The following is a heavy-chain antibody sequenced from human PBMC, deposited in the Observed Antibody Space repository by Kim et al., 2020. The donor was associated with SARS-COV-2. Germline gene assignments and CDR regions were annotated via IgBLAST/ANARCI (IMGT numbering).Heavy chain of an antibody. Sequence: GGSLRLSCAASGFTFSSYWMSWVRQAPGKGLEWVANIKQDGSEKYYVDSVKGRFTISRDNAKNSLYLQMNSLRAEDTAVYYCARVRYDFWSGYRLPSAFDVWGQGTMVTVSS. CDR3: ARVRYDFWSGYRLPSAFDV. CDR1: GFTFSSYW. CDR2: IKQDGSEK. D-gene: IGHD3-3*01. V-gene: IGHV3-7*01. J-gene: IGHJ3*01.